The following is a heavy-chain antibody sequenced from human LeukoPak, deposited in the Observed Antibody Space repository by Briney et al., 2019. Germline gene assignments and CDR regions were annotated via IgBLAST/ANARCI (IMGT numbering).Heavy chain of an antibody. CDR1: GGSISARY. CDR3: ARHLTVTGYGNDAFDI. CDR2: IHYSGSS. V-gene: IGHV4-59*08. Sequence: SETLSLTCTVSGGSISARYWGWIRQPPGKGLEWIGYIHYSGSSSHNPSLKSRVTMSVDTSKNHFSLKLSSVTAADTAVYYCARHLTVTGYGNDAFDIWGQGTKVTASS. D-gene: IGHD3-9*01. J-gene: IGHJ3*02.